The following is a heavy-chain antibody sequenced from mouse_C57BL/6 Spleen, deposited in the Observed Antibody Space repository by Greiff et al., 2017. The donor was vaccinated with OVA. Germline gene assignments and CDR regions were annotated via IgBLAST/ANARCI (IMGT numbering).Heavy chain of an antibody. D-gene: IGHD1-1*01. Sequence: VQLQQSGPELVKPGASVKIPCKASGYTFTDYNMDWVKQSHGKSLEWIGDINPNNGGTIYNQKFKGKATLTVDKSSSTAYMELRSLTSEDTAVYYCARRGNLLLRFYYFDYWGQGTTLTVSS. CDR2: INPNNGGT. CDR3: ARRGNLLLRFYYFDY. J-gene: IGHJ2*01. V-gene: IGHV1-18*01. CDR1: GYTFTDYN.